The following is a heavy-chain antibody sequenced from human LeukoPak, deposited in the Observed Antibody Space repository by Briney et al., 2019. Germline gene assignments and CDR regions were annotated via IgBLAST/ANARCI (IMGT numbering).Heavy chain of an antibody. J-gene: IGHJ6*03. CDR1: DDSITMYY. Sequence: SETLSLTCTVSDDSITMYYWTWIRQPPGKGLEWIGYVDHTGSTKFNPSLNGRVSISRDTSNNFFSLRLRSVTAADTAVYFCARGRVSSSTWYSTYYYFFYMDFWGKGTTVTVS. D-gene: IGHD4-11*01. CDR3: ARGRVSSSTWYSTYYYFFYMDF. CDR2: VDHTGST. V-gene: IGHV4-59*01.